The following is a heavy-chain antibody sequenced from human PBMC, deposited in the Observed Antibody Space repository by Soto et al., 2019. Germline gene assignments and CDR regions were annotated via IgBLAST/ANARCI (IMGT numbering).Heavy chain of an antibody. J-gene: IGHJ3*01. V-gene: IGHV3-48*01. CDR2: IRSSTIV. CDR3: ARHHLYAFDL. D-gene: IGHD3-3*02. Sequence: GGSLSLSCPVSGFSLSDYSLNWVRQVPGKGPEWVWYIRSSTIVCYADSAKSRFTISKDNAKNSQYIQMNSLRAEDTAVYYCARHHLYAFDLWGQGIMVTVSS. CDR1: GFSLSDYS.